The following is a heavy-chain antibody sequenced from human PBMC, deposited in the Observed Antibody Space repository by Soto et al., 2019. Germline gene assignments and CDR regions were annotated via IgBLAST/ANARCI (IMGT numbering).Heavy chain of an antibody. CDR2: IYYSWST. J-gene: IGHJ3*02. CDR1: GGSISSSSYY. CDR3: ARPFSAARPAPGAFDI. V-gene: IGHV4-39*01. Sequence: QLQLQESGPGLVKPSETLSLTCTVSGGSISSSSYYWGWIRQPPGKGLEWIGSIYYSWSTYYNPSLKSRVTISVDTSKNQFSLKLSSVTAADTAVYYCARPFSAARPAPGAFDIWGQGTMVTVSS. D-gene: IGHD6-6*01.